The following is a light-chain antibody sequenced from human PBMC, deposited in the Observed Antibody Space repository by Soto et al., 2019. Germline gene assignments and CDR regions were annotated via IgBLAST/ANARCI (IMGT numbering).Light chain of an antibody. Sequence: QSALTQPASVSGSPGQSITVSCTGTSSDVGGYKYVSWYQQHPGKATKLMIYEVTNRPSGVSNRFSGSKSGNTASLTISGLQAEDEADYYCSSFTSRTTVVFGTGTKVTVL. J-gene: IGLJ1*01. CDR3: SSFTSRTTVV. CDR1: SSDVGGYKY. V-gene: IGLV2-14*01. CDR2: EVT.